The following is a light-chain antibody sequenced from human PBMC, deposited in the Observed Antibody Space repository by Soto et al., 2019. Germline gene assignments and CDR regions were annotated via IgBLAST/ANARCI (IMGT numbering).Light chain of an antibody. Sequence: SLLTQPASVSGSPGHSITISCTGTSSDVGGYNYVSWYQQHPGKAPKLMIYDVSNRPSGVSNRFSGSKSGNTASLTISGLQAEDEADYYCSSYTSSSTRVFGTGTKVTVL. CDR1: SSDVGGYNY. J-gene: IGLJ1*01. CDR2: DVS. V-gene: IGLV2-14*01. CDR3: SSYTSSSTRV.